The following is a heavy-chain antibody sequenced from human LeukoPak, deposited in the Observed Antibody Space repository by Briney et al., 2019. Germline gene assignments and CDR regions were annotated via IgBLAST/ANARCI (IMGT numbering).Heavy chain of an antibody. D-gene: IGHD4-17*01. CDR3: AIDRRGYGDPPGLYYFDY. CDR2: IYYSGST. V-gene: IGHV4-59*01. CDR1: GGSISSYY. J-gene: IGHJ4*02. Sequence: SETLSLTCTVSGGSISSYYWSWIRQPPGKGLEWIGYIYYSGSTNYNPSLKSRVTISVDTSKNQFSLKLSSVTAADTAVYYCAIDRRGYGDPPGLYYFDYWGQGTLVTVSS.